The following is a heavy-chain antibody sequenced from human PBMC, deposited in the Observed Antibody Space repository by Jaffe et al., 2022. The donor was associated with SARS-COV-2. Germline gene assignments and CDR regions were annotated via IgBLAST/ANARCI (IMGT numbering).Heavy chain of an antibody. Sequence: QVQLQESGPGLVKPSQTLSLTCTVSGGSISSGSYYWSWIRQPAGKGLEWIGRIYTSGSTNYNPSLKSRVTISVDTSKNQFSLKLSSVTAADTAVYYCARLLGGYSYGYYYYYGMDVWGQGTTVTVSS. V-gene: IGHV4-61*02. D-gene: IGHD5-18*01. CDR3: ARLLGGYSYGYYYYYGMDV. J-gene: IGHJ6*02. CDR1: GGSISSGSYY. CDR2: IYTSGST.